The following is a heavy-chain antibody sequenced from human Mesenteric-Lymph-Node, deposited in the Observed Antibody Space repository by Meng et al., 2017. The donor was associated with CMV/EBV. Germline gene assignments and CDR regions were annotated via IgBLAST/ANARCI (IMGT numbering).Heavy chain of an antibody. CDR2: INPSGGTT. CDR3: ARDLNGNYRFDY. CDR1: GYTFNSYY. Sequence: SCKAYGYTFNSYYMHWVRQAPGQGLEWMGIINPSGGTTSYAQKFQGRVTMTRDTSTSTVYMEMSSLISEDTAVYYCARDLNGNYRFDYWGQGTLVTVSS. J-gene: IGHJ4*02. V-gene: IGHV1-46*02. D-gene: IGHD1-7*01.